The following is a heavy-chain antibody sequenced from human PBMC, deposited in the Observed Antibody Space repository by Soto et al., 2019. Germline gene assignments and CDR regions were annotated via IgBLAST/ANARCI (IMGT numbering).Heavy chain of an antibody. Sequence: QVQLQESGPGLVKPSETLSLTCTVSGGSISGHYWSWIRQPAGKGLEWIGRIYSSGTTKYNHTLKSRVTMSIDTSKNQFSLRLNSVTAADTAVYYCARELRVGPEEYLDFWGQGTLVTVSS. V-gene: IGHV4-4*07. CDR1: GGSISGHY. CDR2: IYSSGTT. CDR3: ARELRVGPEEYLDF. J-gene: IGHJ4*02.